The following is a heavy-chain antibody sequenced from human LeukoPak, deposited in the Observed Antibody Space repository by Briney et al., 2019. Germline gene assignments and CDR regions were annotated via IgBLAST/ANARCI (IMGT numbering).Heavy chain of an antibody. D-gene: IGHD3-22*01. CDR1: GYTFTSYD. Sequence: ASVKVSCKASGYTFTSYDINWVRHATGQGLEGMGWMNPNSGNTGYAQKFQGRVTMTRNTSISTAYMELSSLRSEDTAVYYCARVAYYYYSSGYYFYNWFDPWGQGTLVTVSS. J-gene: IGHJ5*02. CDR2: MNPNSGNT. V-gene: IGHV1-8*01. CDR3: ARVAYYYYSSGYYFYNWFDP.